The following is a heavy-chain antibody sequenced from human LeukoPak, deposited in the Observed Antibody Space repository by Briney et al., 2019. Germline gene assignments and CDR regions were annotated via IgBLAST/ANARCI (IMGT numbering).Heavy chain of an antibody. D-gene: IGHD3-9*01. CDR1: GYTLTELS. CDR2: FDPEDGET. V-gene: IGHV1-24*01. Sequence: ASVKVSCKVSGYTLTELSMHWVRQAPGKGLEWMGGFDPEDGETTYAQKFQGRVTMTEDTSTDTAYMELSSLRSEGTAVYYCATVSLTGTDAFDIWGQGTMVTVSS. J-gene: IGHJ3*02. CDR3: ATVSLTGTDAFDI.